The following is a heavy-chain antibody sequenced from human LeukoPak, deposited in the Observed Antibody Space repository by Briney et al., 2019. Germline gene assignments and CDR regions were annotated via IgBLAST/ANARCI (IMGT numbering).Heavy chain of an antibody. CDR3: ARGLSYSDY. CDR2: IQSDGSRT. J-gene: IGHJ4*01. V-gene: IGHV3-74*01. D-gene: IGHD3-3*01. Sequence: GGSLRLSCAASGFTFTGSWMHWVRQPPGKGLVWVSRIQSDGSRTTYADSVKGRFTISRDNAKNTLYLQMNSLTVEDTAVYYWARGLSYSDYWGRGTVVTVSS. CDR1: GFTFTGSW.